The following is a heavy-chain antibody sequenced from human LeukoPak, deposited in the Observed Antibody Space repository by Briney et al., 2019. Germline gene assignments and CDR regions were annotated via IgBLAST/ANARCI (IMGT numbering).Heavy chain of an antibody. D-gene: IGHD2-21*02. J-gene: IGHJ2*01. V-gene: IGHV4-31*03. Sequence: SETLSLTCTVSGGSISSGGYYWSWIRQHPGKGLKWIGYIYYSGSTYYNPSLKSRVTISVDTSKNQFSLKLSSVTAADTAVYYCARDPDCGGDCRSGYFDLWGRGTLVTVSS. CDR2: IYYSGST. CDR1: GGSISSGGYY. CDR3: ARDPDCGGDCRSGYFDL.